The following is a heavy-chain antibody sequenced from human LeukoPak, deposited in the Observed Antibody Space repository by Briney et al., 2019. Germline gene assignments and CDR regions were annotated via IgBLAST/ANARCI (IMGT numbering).Heavy chain of an antibody. CDR2: IYYSGST. V-gene: IGHV4-31*03. J-gene: IGHJ4*02. D-gene: IGHD4-17*01. Sequence: PSETLSLTCTVSGGSISSGGYYWSWIRQHPGKGLEWIGYIYYSGSTYYNPSLKSRVTISVDTSKNQSSLKLSSVTAADTAVYYCARGEDYGDYFDYWGQGTLVTVSS. CDR1: GGSISSGGYY. CDR3: ARGEDYGDYFDY.